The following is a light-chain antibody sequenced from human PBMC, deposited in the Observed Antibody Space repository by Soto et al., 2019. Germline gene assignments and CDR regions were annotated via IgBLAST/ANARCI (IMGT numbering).Light chain of an antibody. V-gene: IGKV1-5*01. Sequence: DIQMTQSPSTLSASVGDGVTITCRASQSLSSWLAWYQQKPGKAPKLLIYDASSLESGVPSRFSGSGSGTEFTLTISSLQPDDFATYYCQQYNSYSRTFGQGTKVDIK. CDR1: QSLSSW. J-gene: IGKJ1*01. CDR3: QQYNSYSRT. CDR2: DAS.